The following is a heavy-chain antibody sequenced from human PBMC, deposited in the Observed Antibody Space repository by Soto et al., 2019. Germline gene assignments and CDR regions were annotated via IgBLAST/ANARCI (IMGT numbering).Heavy chain of an antibody. D-gene: IGHD3-3*01. CDR2: ISDSGGST. CDR1: GFTFSSYA. J-gene: IGHJ4*02. CDR3: AKSPQSTTIFGVVRTGY. V-gene: IGHV3-23*01. Sequence: LRLSCAASGFTFSSYAMSWVRQAPGKGLEWVSAISDSGGSTYYADSVKGRFTISRDNSKNTLYLQMNSLRAEDTAVYYRAKSPQSTTIFGVVRTGYWGQGTLVTVSS.